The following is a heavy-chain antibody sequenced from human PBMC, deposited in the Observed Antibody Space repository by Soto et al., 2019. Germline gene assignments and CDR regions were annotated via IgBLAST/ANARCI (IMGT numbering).Heavy chain of an antibody. CDR1: GYTFTGYY. CDR3: ARVSVYGLGYCSSTSCTGWFDP. CDR2: INPNSGGT. J-gene: IGHJ5*02. Sequence: ASVKVSCKASGYTFTGYYMHWVRQAPGQGLEWMGWINPNSGGTNYAQKFQGRVTMTRDTSISTAYMELSRLRSDDTAVYYCARVSVYGLGYCSSTSCTGWFDPWG. D-gene: IGHD2-2*01. V-gene: IGHV1-2*02.